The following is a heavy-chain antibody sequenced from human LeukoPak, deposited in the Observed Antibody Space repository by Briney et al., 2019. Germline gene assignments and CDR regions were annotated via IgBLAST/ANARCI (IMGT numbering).Heavy chain of an antibody. Sequence: GGSLRLSCAASGFTFSSYAMSWVRQAPGKGLEWVSAISGSGGGTYYADSVKGRFTISRDNSKNTLYLQMNSLRAGDTAVYYCAKDRSPGTTPFYYFDYWGQGTLVTVSS. CDR1: GFTFSSYA. CDR2: ISGSGGGT. J-gene: IGHJ4*02. D-gene: IGHD1-7*01. V-gene: IGHV3-23*01. CDR3: AKDRSPGTTPFYYFDY.